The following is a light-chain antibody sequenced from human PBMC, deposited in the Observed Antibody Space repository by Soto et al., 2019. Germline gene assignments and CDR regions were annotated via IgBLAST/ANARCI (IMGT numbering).Light chain of an antibody. CDR1: QTISSNY. Sequence: EIVLTQSPGTLSLSPGERVTLSCRASQTISSNYLAWYQQKPGQAPRLLIYGAYSRATGIPDRFSGSGSGTDFTLTISRLEPEDFAVYYCHHYSSAPPWTFGQGTKVEI. J-gene: IGKJ1*01. CDR3: HHYSSAPPWT. V-gene: IGKV3-20*01. CDR2: GAY.